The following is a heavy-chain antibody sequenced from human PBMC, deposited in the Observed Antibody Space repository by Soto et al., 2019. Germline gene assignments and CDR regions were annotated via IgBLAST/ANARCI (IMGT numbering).Heavy chain of an antibody. V-gene: IGHV4-31*03. Sequence: SETLSLTCTVSGGSISSGGYYWSWIRQHPGKGLEWIGYIYYSGSTYYNPSLKSRVTISVDTSKKQFSLKLSSVTAADTAVYYCSRSASYYYGMDVWGQGTTVTVSS. CDR1: GGSISSGGYY. CDR3: SRSASYYYGMDV. J-gene: IGHJ6*02. CDR2: IYYSGST.